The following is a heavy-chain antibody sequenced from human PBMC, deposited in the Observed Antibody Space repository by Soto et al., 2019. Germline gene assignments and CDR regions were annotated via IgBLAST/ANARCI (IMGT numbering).Heavy chain of an antibody. CDR3: ARDGYCSGGSCSPVPGFDY. J-gene: IGHJ4*02. V-gene: IGHV3-33*01. CDR1: GFTFSSYG. CDR2: IWYDGSNK. D-gene: IGHD2-15*01. Sequence: QVQLVESGGGVVQPGRSLRLSCAASGFTFSSYGMHWVRQAPGKGLEWVAVIWYDGSNKYYADSVKGRFTISRDNTKNARYLQINRLRAEDPAVYYVARDGYCSGGSCSPVPGFDYWGQGTLVTVSS.